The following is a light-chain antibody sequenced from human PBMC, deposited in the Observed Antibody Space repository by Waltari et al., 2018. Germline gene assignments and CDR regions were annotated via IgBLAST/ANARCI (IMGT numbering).Light chain of an antibody. CDR3: QQYGTSPVT. CDR1: QSLNRKF. Sequence: ELVLTQSPGTLSLSPGDTTTLSCRASQSLNRKFLAWYQQRPGQTPRLLISGASTRAIGTPDRFRGSGSGIDFTLTISRLQPDDFAVYYCQQYGTSPVTFGGGTKVEIK. V-gene: IGKV3-20*01. J-gene: IGKJ4*01. CDR2: GAS.